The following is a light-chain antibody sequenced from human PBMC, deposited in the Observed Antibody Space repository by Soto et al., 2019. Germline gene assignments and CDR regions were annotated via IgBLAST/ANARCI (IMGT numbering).Light chain of an antibody. J-gene: IGKJ3*01. Sequence: EIVLTQSPATLSLSPGERATLSCRASQSVSIYLAWYQQKPGQAPRLLIYDASNRATGIPARFSGSGSGTDFTLTISSLEPADFAVYYCQQRSNWSFTFGTGTKVDIK. CDR1: QSVSIY. CDR3: QQRSNWSFT. V-gene: IGKV3-11*01. CDR2: DAS.